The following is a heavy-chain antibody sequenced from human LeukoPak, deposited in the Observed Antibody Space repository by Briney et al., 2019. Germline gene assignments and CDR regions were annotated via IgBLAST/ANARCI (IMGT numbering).Heavy chain of an antibody. J-gene: IGHJ4*02. V-gene: IGHV5-51*01. CDR3: ARQSITGTTASDY. CDR2: ISPGDADT. Sequence: GESLKISCKGSGYSFTSYWSGWVRQMPGKGREGRGIISPGDADTRYSPSFQGQVNISADKSISTAYLQWSSLKASDTAMYYCARQSITGTTASDYWGQGTLVTVSS. D-gene: IGHD1-7*01. CDR1: GYSFTSYW.